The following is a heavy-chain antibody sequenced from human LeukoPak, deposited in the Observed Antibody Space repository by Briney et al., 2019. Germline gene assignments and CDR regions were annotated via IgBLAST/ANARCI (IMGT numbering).Heavy chain of an antibody. J-gene: IGHJ4*02. Sequence: GGSLRLSCAASGFSFSSYSMNWVRQAPGKGLEWVSYISTTSSTIYYGDSVKGRFTISRDNAKNSLYLQMNGLRAEDTAVYYCASIGRHYFDYWGRGTLVTVSS. V-gene: IGHV3-48*01. CDR1: GFSFSSYS. D-gene: IGHD1-26*01. CDR3: ASIGRHYFDY. CDR2: ISTTSSTI.